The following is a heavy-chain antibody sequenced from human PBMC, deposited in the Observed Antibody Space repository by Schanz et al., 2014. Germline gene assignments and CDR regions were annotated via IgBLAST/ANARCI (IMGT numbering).Heavy chain of an antibody. CDR3: ARDLPRTFLFDY. CDR1: GFTFSSYS. J-gene: IGHJ4*02. V-gene: IGHV3-48*01. Sequence: EVQLVESGGGLVQPGGSLRLSCAASGFTFSSYSRNWVRQAPGKGLEWVSYISSSSSTRYYADSVKGRFTISRDNAKNSLFLQMNSLRAEDTAVYYCARDLPRTFLFDYWGQGTLVTVSS. CDR2: ISSSSSTR.